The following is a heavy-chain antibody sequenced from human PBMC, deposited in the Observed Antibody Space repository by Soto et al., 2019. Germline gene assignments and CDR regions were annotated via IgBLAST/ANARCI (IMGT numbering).Heavy chain of an antibody. J-gene: IGHJ5*02. CDR2: IYHSGST. Sequence: SQTLSLTCAVSGYSITSGYYWGWIRQPPGKGLEWIGSIYHSGSTYYNPSLKSRVTISVDTSKNQFSLKLSSVTAADKAVYYCARDNYGTVDYNWFDTWGQGTLVT. D-gene: IGHD4-17*01. V-gene: IGHV4-38-2*01. CDR1: GYSITSGYY. CDR3: ARDNYGTVDYNWFDT.